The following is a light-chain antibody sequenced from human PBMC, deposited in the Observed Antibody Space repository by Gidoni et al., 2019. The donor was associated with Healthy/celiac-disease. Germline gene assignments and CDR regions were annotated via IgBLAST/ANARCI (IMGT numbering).Light chain of an antibody. Sequence: IVMTQSPATLSVSPGERATLSCRASQSVNINLAWYQQKPGQAPRLLIYGASTRATGIPARFSGSGSGTEFTLTISSLRSEDFAIYYCQQYNNWPPKTFGQGTKVEIK. CDR1: QSVNIN. V-gene: IGKV3-15*01. CDR2: GAS. J-gene: IGKJ1*01. CDR3: QQYNNWPPKT.